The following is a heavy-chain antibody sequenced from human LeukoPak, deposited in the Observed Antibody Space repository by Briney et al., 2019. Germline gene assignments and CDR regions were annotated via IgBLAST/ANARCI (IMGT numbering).Heavy chain of an antibody. D-gene: IGHD3-10*01. CDR3: ARGVTMVRGVIRVKYYYYYMDV. J-gene: IGHJ6*03. Sequence: PGGSLRLSCAASGFTFSSYEMNWVRQAPGKGLEWIGEINHSGSTNYNPSLKSRVTISVDTSKNQFSLKLSSVTAADTAVYYCARGVTMVRGVIRVKYYYYYMDVWGKGTTVTISS. CDR2: INHSGST. CDR1: GFTFSSYE. V-gene: IGHV4-34*01.